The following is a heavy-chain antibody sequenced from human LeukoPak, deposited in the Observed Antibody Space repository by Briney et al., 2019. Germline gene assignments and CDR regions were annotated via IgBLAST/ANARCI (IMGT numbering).Heavy chain of an antibody. CDR1: GYTFTSYG. D-gene: IGHD2-2*01. CDR2: ISAYSGNT. V-gene: IGHV1-18*01. J-gene: IGHJ6*03. Sequence: GASVKVSCKASGYTFTSYGISWVRQAPGQGLEWMGWISAYSGNTNYAQELQGRVTMTTDTSTSTAYMELSSLRSEDTAVYYCARDRGYCSSTSCDPTNYYYYYMDVWGKGTTVTVSS. CDR3: ARDRGYCSSTSCDPTNYYYYYMDV.